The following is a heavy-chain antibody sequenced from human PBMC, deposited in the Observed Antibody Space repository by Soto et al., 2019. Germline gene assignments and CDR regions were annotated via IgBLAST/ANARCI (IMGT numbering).Heavy chain of an antibody. CDR3: AKDLIAVAADYYFDY. CDR2: ISWNSGSI. J-gene: IGHJ4*02. D-gene: IGHD6-19*01. V-gene: IGHV3-9*01. Sequence: QPGGSLRLSCAASGFTFDDYAMHWVRQAPGKGLEWVSGISWNSGSIGYADSVKGRFTISRDNAKNSLYLQMNSLRAEDTALYYCAKDLIAVAADYYFDYWGQGTLVTVSS. CDR1: GFTFDDYA.